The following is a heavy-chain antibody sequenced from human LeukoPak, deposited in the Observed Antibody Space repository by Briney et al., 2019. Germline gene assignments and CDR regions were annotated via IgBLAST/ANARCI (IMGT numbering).Heavy chain of an antibody. J-gene: IGHJ4*02. V-gene: IGHV1-2*02. CDR3: ASTGIWFGVLPLDY. CDR1: GYTFSGYY. D-gene: IGHD3-10*01. CDR2: INPDSGDT. Sequence: ASVKVSCKASGYTFSGYYMHWVRQAPGQGLEWMGWINPDSGDTNYAQKFQGRVTMTRDTSISTAYMELSSLRSEDTAVYYCASTGIWFGVLPLDYWGQGTLVTVSS.